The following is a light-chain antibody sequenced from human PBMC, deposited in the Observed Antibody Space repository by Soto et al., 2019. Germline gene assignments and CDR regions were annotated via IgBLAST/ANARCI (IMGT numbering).Light chain of an antibody. J-gene: IGLJ1*01. CDR2: EVT. V-gene: IGLV2-14*01. Sequence: LAQPSSVSGSPGQSITISCTGTSTDVGGYNYVSWYQHHSGKAPKLLIYEVTNRPSGISDRFSGSKPVNTASLTISGLQAEDESDYYCGSYSSTDTPFVFGTGTKVTVL. CDR1: STDVGGYNY. CDR3: GSYSSTDTPFV.